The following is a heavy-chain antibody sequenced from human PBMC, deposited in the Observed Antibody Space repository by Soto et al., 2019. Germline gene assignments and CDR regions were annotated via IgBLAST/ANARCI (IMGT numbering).Heavy chain of an antibody. CDR3: AKLGVRDDPDY. V-gene: IGHV3-23*01. D-gene: IGHD7-27*01. CDR1: GFTFSSYA. CDR2: FSDQA. J-gene: IGHJ4*02. Sequence: GGSLRLSCAASGFTFSSYAMYWVRQAPGKGLEWVPAFSDQAYYADSVKGRFTISRDNSRNTLYLQMNSLRAEDTAVYYCAKLGVRDDPDYWGQGTLVTVSS.